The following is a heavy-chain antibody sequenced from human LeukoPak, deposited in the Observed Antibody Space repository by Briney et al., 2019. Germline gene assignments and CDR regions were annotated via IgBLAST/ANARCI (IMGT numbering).Heavy chain of an antibody. Sequence: GGSLRLSCAASGFTFSSYAMSWVRQAPGKGLEWVSAISGSGGSTYYADSVKGRFTISRDNSKNTLYLKMNSLRAEETAVYYGAKDLGSWDILTGYFYYYGMDVWGQGTTVTVSS. CDR3: AKDLGSWDILTGYFYYYGMDV. J-gene: IGHJ6*02. V-gene: IGHV3-23*01. CDR2: ISGSGGST. D-gene: IGHD3-9*01. CDR1: GFTFSSYA.